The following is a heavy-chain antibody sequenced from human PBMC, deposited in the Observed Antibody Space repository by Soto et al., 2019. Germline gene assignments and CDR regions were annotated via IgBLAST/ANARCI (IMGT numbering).Heavy chain of an antibody. CDR3: VRAGSSGCHFDS. CDR2: VRQGGSQK. CDR1: GFTFSSYW. V-gene: IGHV3-7*01. Sequence: GVSLRRSCEASGFTFSSYWMSWVRPAPGKGLDGVANVRQGGSQKFLVDSVKGRFTISRENAKTYMYLQMNSLRAEHTAVYYCVRAGSSGCHFDSWGQGTMVTVSS. J-gene: IGHJ4*02. D-gene: IGHD6-19*01.